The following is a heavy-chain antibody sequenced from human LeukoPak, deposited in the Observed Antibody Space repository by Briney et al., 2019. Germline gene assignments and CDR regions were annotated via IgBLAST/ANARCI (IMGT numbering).Heavy chain of an antibody. J-gene: IGHJ4*02. D-gene: IGHD3-22*01. Sequence: ASVKVSCKASGYTFTGYYMHWVRQAPGQGLEWMGWINPSSGGTNYAQKFQGRVTMTRDTSISTAYMELSRLRPDDTAVYYCARAQMPMIVVVITDLSFDYWGQGTLVTVSS. CDR3: ARAQMPMIVVVITDLSFDY. CDR1: GYTFTGYY. CDR2: INPSSGGT. V-gene: IGHV1-2*02.